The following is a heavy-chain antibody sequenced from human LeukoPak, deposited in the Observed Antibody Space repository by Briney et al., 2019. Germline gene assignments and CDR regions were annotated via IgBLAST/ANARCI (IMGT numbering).Heavy chain of an antibody. J-gene: IGHJ6*02. Sequence: GGSLRLSCAASGFTFSSYAMSWVRQAPGKGLEWVAVIWYDGSNKYYADSVKGRFTISRNNSKNTLYLQMNSLRAEDTAVYYCARDKDGSYGMDVWGQGTTVTVSS. V-gene: IGHV3-33*08. CDR2: IWYDGSNK. CDR3: ARDKDGSYGMDV. CDR1: GFTFSSYA.